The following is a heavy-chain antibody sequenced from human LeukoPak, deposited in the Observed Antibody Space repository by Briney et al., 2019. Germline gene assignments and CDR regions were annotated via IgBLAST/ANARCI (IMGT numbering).Heavy chain of an antibody. CDR3: ARRYAGYSSGWYGFDY. CDR2: INHSGST. Sequence: SETLSLTCAVYGGSFSGYYWSWIRQPPGKGLEWIGEINHSGSTNYNPSLKSRVTISVDTSKNQFSLKLSSVTAADTAVYYCARRYAGYSSGWYGFDYWGQGTLVTVPS. CDR1: GGSFSGYY. J-gene: IGHJ4*02. D-gene: IGHD6-19*01. V-gene: IGHV4-34*01.